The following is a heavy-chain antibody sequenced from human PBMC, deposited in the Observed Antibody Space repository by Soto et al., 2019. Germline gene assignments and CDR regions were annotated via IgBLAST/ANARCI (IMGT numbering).Heavy chain of an antibody. CDR2: INPNGGST. CDR1: GYIFINYY. CDR3: ARGVYGSGSHYFDY. D-gene: IGHD3-10*01. Sequence: GASVKVSCKASGYIFINYYIHWVRQAPGQGLEWIGIINPNGGSTNYAQKFQGRVTITADKSTSTAYMELSSLRSEDTAVYYCARGVYGSGSHYFDYWGQGTLVTVSS. J-gene: IGHJ4*02. V-gene: IGHV1-46*01.